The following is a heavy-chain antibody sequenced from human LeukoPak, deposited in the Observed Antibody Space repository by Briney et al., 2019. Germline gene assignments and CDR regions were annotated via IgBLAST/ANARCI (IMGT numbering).Heavy chain of an antibody. D-gene: IGHD6-19*01. Sequence: PSETLSLTCTVSGGSISSYYCSWIRQPPGKGLEWIGYIYYSGSTNYNPSLKSRVTISVDTSKNQFSLKLSSVTAADTAVYYCARHASSGWRIIGAFDIWGQGTMVTVSS. J-gene: IGHJ3*02. CDR1: GGSISSYY. CDR2: IYYSGST. CDR3: ARHASSGWRIIGAFDI. V-gene: IGHV4-59*08.